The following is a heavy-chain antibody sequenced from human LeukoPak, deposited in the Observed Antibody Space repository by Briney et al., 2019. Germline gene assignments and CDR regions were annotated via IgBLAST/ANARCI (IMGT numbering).Heavy chain of an antibody. J-gene: IGHJ4*02. D-gene: IGHD2-21*01. CDR1: GGSISSSSYY. CDR2: IYYSGST. CDR3: ARGVVIAPQTFDY. Sequence: PSETLSLTRTVSGGSISSSSYYWGWIRQPPGKGLEWIGSIYYSGSTNYNPSLKSRVTISVNTSKNQFSLKLSSVTAADTAVYYCARGVVIAPQTFDYWGQGTLVTVSS. V-gene: IGHV4-39*07.